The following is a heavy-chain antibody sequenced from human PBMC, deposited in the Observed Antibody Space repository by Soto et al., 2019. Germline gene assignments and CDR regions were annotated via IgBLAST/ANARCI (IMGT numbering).Heavy chain of an antibody. CDR1: GGTFSSYT. V-gene: IGHV1-69*02. CDR3: ARGRSVGYSSSSLNAFDI. D-gene: IGHD6-6*01. Sequence: ASVKVSCKASGGTFSSYTISWVRQAPGQGLEWMGRIIPILGIANYAQKFQGRVTITEDKSTNTAYMELSSLRSEDTAVYYCARGRSVGYSSSSLNAFDIWGQGTMVTVSS. J-gene: IGHJ3*02. CDR2: IIPILGIA.